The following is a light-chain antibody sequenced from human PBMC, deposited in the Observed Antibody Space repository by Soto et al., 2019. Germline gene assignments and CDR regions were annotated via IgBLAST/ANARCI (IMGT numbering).Light chain of an antibody. Sequence: DIQMTQSPSSLAASVGDRVTITCRASQSTSVYLNWYRQKPGKAPEVLIFAASTLHSGVPSRFSGRGSGTDFTRTISSLQPEEFATYYCQQNYINPRTFGPGTK. CDR2: AAS. CDR1: QSTSVY. V-gene: IGKV1-39*01. J-gene: IGKJ1*01. CDR3: QQNYINPRT.